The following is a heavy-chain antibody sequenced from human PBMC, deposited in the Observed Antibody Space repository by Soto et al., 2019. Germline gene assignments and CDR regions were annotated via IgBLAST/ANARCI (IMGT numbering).Heavy chain of an antibody. Sequence: PGGSLRLSCVGSGFTFEDHAMHWVRQAPGKGLEWVLSISWDSENIGYADFAKGRFTISRDNGKQSLYLQMNTLRAEDTALYYCAKDRGISSAGIDYWGQGSLVTVSS. CDR3: AKDRGISSAGIDY. J-gene: IGHJ4*02. CDR1: GFTFEDHA. D-gene: IGHD3-10*01. CDR2: ISWDSENI. V-gene: IGHV3-9*01.